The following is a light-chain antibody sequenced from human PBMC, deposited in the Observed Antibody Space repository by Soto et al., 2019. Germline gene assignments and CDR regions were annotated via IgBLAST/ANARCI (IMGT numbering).Light chain of an antibody. CDR3: QQYSSGPPDRT. V-gene: IGKV3-15*01. CDR1: QSVGSN. CDR2: GAS. J-gene: IGKJ1*01. Sequence: EIVMTQSPATLSVSPGERATLSCRASQSVGSNLAWYQQKPGQAPRLLIYGASTRATGIPARCSGSGSGTELTLTISSLQSEDFAIYFCQQYSSGPPDRTFGQGARVEIK.